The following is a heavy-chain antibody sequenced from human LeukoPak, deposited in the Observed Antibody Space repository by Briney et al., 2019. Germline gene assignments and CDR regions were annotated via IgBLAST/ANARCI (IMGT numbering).Heavy chain of an antibody. D-gene: IGHD4-17*01. J-gene: IGHJ4*02. V-gene: IGHV4-30-4*08. Sequence: LRLSCAASGFTFSSYTMNWVRQPPGKGLEWIGYIYYSGSTYYNPSLKSRVTISVDTSKNQFSLKLSSVTAADTAVYYCASSPYGDQLDYWGQGILVTVSS. CDR1: GFTFSSYT. CDR3: ASSPYGDQLDY. CDR2: IYYSGST.